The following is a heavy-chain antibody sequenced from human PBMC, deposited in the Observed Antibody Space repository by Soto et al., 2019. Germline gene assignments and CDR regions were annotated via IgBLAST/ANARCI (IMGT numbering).Heavy chain of an antibody. CDR2: IYYSGST. CDR1: GGSISSSSYY. V-gene: IGHV4-39*01. J-gene: IGHJ3*02. D-gene: IGHD3-10*01. CDR3: AKGGSGSYSNAFDI. Sequence: SETLSLTCTVSGGSISSSSYYWGWIRQPPGKGLEWIGSIYYSGSTYYNPSLKSRVTISVDTSKNQFSLKLSSVTAADTAVYYCAKGGSGSYSNAFDIWGQGTMVT.